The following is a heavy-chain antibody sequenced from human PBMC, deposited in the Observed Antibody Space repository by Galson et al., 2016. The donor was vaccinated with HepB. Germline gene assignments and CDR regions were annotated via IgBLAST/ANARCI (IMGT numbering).Heavy chain of an antibody. V-gene: IGHV3-30-3*01. J-gene: IGHJ4*02. CDR2: ISYDGSNK. Sequence: SLRLSCAASGFTFNNYAMHWVRQAPGKGLEWVAVISYDGSNKYYADSVKGQFTISRDSSKNTLYLQMNSLRDEDTAVYYCAGASHGGWFDYWGQGTLVTVSS. CDR1: GFTFNNYA. D-gene: IGHD6-19*01. CDR3: AGASHGGWFDY.